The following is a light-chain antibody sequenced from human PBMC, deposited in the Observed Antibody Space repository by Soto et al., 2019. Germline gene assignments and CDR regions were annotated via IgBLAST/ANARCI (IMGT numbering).Light chain of an antibody. J-gene: IGKJ3*01. CDR2: ASS. V-gene: IGKV1-39*01. Sequence: DIRMTQSQASLAASLGARVTISCRASKTISNNLNWYHQKPGKAPKLLIYASSTLQSGVPSTLSGSGSGTXXTLTISSLQPEDFGTYYCQQSYNTPFTFGPGTKVDIK. CDR1: KTISNN. CDR3: QQSYNTPFT.